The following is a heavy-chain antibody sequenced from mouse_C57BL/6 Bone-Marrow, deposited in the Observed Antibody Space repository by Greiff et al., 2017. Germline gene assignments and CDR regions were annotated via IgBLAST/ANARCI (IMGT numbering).Heavy chain of an antibody. Sequence: VQLVEPGAELVRPGTSVKMSCKASGYTFTNYWIGWAKQRPGHGLEWIGDIYPGGGYTNYNEKFKGKATLTADKSSSTAYMQFSSLTSEDSAVYYCARGTLAPYYFDYWGQGTTLTVSS. CDR3: ARGTLAPYYFDY. D-gene: IGHD3-3*01. CDR2: IYPGGGYT. CDR1: GYTFTNYW. V-gene: IGHV1-63*01. J-gene: IGHJ2*01.